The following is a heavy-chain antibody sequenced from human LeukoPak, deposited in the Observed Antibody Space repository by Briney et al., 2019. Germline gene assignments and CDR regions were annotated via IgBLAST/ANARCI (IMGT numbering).Heavy chain of an antibody. J-gene: IGHJ5*02. Sequence: GGSLRLSCAASGFTFSSYGMHWVRQAPGKGLEWVAIIWHDGSNKYYADSVKGRFTISRDNSKNTLYLQMNSLRAEDTAVYYCARGSYYYGSGSSPFDPWGQGTLVTVSS. V-gene: IGHV3-33*01. CDR1: GFTFSSYG. CDR3: ARGSYYYGSGSSPFDP. CDR2: IWHDGSNK. D-gene: IGHD3-10*01.